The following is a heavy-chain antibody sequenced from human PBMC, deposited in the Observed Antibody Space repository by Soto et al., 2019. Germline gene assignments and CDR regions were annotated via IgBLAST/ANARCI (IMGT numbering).Heavy chain of an antibody. CDR2: ISYDGSNK. Sequence: QVQLVESGGGVVQPGRSLRLSCAASGFTFSSYAMHWVRQAPGKGLEWVAVISYDGSNKYYADSVKGRFTISRDNSKNTLYLQMNSLRAEDTAVYYRARSAGRADAFDIWGQGTMVTVSS. D-gene: IGHD6-19*01. V-gene: IGHV3-30-3*01. J-gene: IGHJ3*02. CDR3: ARSAGRADAFDI. CDR1: GFTFSSYA.